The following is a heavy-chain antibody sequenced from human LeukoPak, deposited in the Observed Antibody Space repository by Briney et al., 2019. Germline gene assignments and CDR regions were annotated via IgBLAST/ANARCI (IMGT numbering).Heavy chain of an antibody. D-gene: IGHD4-17*01. J-gene: IGHJ6*03. CDR2: INWNGGST. CDR1: GLTFDDYG. V-gene: IGHV3-20*04. CDR3: AREGLREYYYYYMDV. Sequence: SGGSLRLSCAASGLTFDDYGMSWGRQAPGKGLEWVSGINWNGGSTGYADSVKGRFTISRDNAKNSLYLQMNSLRAEDTALYYCAREGLREYYYYYMDVWGKGTTVTVSS.